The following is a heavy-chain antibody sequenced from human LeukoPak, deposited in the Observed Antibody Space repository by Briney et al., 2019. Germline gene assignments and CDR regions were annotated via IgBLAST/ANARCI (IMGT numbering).Heavy chain of an antibody. J-gene: IGHJ6*02. D-gene: IGHD6-13*01. CDR1: GFTFSSSW. CDR3: AKDDSSSWYYYYGMDA. CDR2: ISYDGSNK. V-gene: IGHV3-30*18. Sequence: GGSLRLSCAASGFTFSSSWMHWVRQAPGKGLEWVPVISYDGSNKYYADSVKGRFTISRDNSKNTLYLQMNSLRAEDTAVYYCAKDDSSSWYYYYGMDAWGQGTTVTVSS.